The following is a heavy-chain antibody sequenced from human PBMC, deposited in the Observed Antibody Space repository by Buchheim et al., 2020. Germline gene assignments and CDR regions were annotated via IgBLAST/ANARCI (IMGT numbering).Heavy chain of an antibody. V-gene: IGHV1-69*02. Sequence: QVQLVQSGAEVKKPGSSVKVSCKASGATFSFYTISWVRQAPGQGLEWMGRIVPILGIANYAQKFQGRVTLTADKSQSTAYMELVSLRSEDTSVYYSARSVTGYLSDYWGQGTL. CDR1: GATFSFYT. J-gene: IGHJ4*02. CDR2: IVPILGIA. CDR3: ARSVTGYLSDY. D-gene: IGHD3-9*01.